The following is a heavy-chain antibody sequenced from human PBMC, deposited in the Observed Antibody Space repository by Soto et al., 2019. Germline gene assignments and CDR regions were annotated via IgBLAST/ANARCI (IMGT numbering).Heavy chain of an antibody. CDR3: AGQSYESRGYYYAY. J-gene: IGHJ4*02. CDR2: INHSGST. Sequence: PSETLSLTCAVYGGSFSGYYWSWIRQPPGKGLEWIGEINHSGSTNYNPSLKSRVTISVDTSKSHLSLKLSSVTAADTAVYYCAGQSYESRGYYYAYWVQGTLVTVSS. D-gene: IGHD3-22*01. V-gene: IGHV4-34*01. CDR1: GGSFSGYY.